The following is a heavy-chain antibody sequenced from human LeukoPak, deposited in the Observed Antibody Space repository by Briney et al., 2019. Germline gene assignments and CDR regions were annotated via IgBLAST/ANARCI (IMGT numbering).Heavy chain of an antibody. Sequence: SETLSLTCAVSGGSFSGYYWTWIRQPPGKGLEWIGEINHSGNANYNPSLKSRVTISLDMSENHFSLKLTSVTAADTAVYYCASLRGYCSSTSCYMGSYYYGMDVWGQGTTVTVSS. CDR1: GGSFSGYY. CDR3: ASLRGYCSSTSCYMGSYYYGMDV. V-gene: IGHV4-34*01. D-gene: IGHD2-2*02. J-gene: IGHJ6*02. CDR2: INHSGNA.